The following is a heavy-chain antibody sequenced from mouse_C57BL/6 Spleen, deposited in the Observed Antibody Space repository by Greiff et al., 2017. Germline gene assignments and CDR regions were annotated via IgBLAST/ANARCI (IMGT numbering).Heavy chain of an antibody. D-gene: IGHD2-4*01. CDR1: GYTFTSYW. Sequence: QVQLQQPGAELVRPGSSVKLSCKASGYTFTSYWMHWVKQRPIQGLEWIGNIDPSDSETHYNQKFRGKATLTVDKSSSTAYMQLSSLTSEDSAVYYCAREDYDSYAMDYWGQGTSVTVSS. CDR3: AREDYDSYAMDY. CDR2: IDPSDSET. J-gene: IGHJ4*01. V-gene: IGHV1-52*01.